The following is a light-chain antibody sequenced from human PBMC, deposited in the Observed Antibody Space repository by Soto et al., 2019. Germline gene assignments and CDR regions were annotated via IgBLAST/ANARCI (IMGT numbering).Light chain of an antibody. V-gene: IGKV3-20*01. J-gene: IGKJ4*01. CDR2: GAS. CDR1: QSVSSSY. CDR3: QYYGSSSL. Sequence: EIVLTQSPGTLSLSPGERATLSCRASQSVSSSYLAWYQQKSGQAPRLLIYGASSRATGIPDRFSGSGSGTDFTLTISILEPDDFAVYYCQYYGSSSLFGGGTKVEIK.